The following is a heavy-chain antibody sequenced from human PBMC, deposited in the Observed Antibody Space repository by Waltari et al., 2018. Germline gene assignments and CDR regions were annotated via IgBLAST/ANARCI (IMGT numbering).Heavy chain of an antibody. CDR1: GGSVSRSRYY. Sequence: QVQLQESGPGLVKPSATLSLTCSVSGGSVSRSRYYWGWIRQTPGKGLDWLGSVFYNGRTYYNPSLQSRVTISVDTSKNQFSLSLKSWTAADTAVFYCVRQLTTANPWYIDSWGQGTQVTVSS. CDR3: VRQLTTANPWYIDS. CDR2: VFYNGRT. D-gene: IGHD1-1*01. J-gene: IGHJ4*02. V-gene: IGHV4-39*01.